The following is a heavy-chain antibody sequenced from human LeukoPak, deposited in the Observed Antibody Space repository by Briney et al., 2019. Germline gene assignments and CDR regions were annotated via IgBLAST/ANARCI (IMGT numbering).Heavy chain of an antibody. CDR2: ISYDGGHD. CDR1: RFSFTNYA. D-gene: IGHD7-27*01. J-gene: IGHJ4*02. V-gene: IGHV3-30*01. Sequence: PGGSLRLSCAASRFSFTNYAMHWVRQAPGKGLEWVAVISYDGGHDYSANSVRGRFSISRDNSKNMVFLQMNSLRDEDTAVYYCARGSLTGGRIFYFDYWGQGSLVAVSS. CDR3: ARGSLTGGRIFYFDY.